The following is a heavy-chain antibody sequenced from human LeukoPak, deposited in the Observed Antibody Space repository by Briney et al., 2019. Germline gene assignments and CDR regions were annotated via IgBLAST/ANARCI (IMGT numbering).Heavy chain of an antibody. Sequence: GRSLRLSCAASGFTFSSYAVHWVRQAPGKGLEWEAAISYDGSNKYYADSVKGRFTISRDNSKNTLYLQMNSLRAEDTAVYYCARGGMTTVFPFDYWGQGTLVTVSS. D-gene: IGHD4-17*01. CDR1: GFTFSSYA. J-gene: IGHJ4*02. CDR3: ARGGMTTVFPFDY. V-gene: IGHV3-30-3*01. CDR2: ISYDGSNK.